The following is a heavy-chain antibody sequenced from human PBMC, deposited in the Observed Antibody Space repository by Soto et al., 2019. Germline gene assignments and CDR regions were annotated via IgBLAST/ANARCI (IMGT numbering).Heavy chain of an antibody. J-gene: IGHJ5*02. D-gene: IGHD6-6*01. CDR3: AKVGPYSTSNRFDP. V-gene: IGHV3-23*01. CDR1: GFTFSSYA. Sequence: EVQLLESGGGLVQPGGSLRLSCAASGFTFSSYAMSWVRQAPGKGLEWVSAISGGGGTTYYGDSVKGRFTISRDNSKNTLYLQMNSLRAGDTAIYYCAKVGPYSTSNRFDPWGQGTLVTVSS. CDR2: ISGGGGTT.